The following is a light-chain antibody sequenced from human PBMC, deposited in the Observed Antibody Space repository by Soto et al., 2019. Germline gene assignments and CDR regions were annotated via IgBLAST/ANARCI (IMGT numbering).Light chain of an antibody. CDR3: QQYGNSPIT. CDR2: GAS. Sequence: ESVLTQSPGTLSLSPGERATLSCRASQSVSSSYLAWYQQKPGQAPRPLIYGASSRATGIPDRFSGSGSGTDFTLTISRLEPEDFAVYYCQQYGNSPITFGQGTRLEIK. J-gene: IGKJ5*01. V-gene: IGKV3-20*01. CDR1: QSVSSSY.